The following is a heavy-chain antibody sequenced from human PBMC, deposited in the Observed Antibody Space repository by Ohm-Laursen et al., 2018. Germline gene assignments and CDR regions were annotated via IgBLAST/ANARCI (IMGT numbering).Heavy chain of an antibody. Sequence: SLRLSCAASGFTFSSDWMHWVRQAPGEGLVWVSRFKGDGSETNYADSVKGRFTISRDNAKNSLYLQMNSLRAEDTAVYYCAREKYSSGWTVYYYYGMDVWGQGTTVTVSS. CDR2: FKGDGSET. CDR1: GFTFSSDW. D-gene: IGHD6-19*01. V-gene: IGHV3-74*01. J-gene: IGHJ6*02. CDR3: AREKYSSGWTVYYYYGMDV.